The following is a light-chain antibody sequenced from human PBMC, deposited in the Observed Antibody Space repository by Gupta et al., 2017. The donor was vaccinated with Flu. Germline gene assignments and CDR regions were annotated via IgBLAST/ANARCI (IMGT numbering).Light chain of an antibody. V-gene: IGKV3-20*01. Sequence: TLSLSPRERATRSCRASQSVSSSYLAGYQQKTGQAPRLLIYGASSRATGSPDRVSGSGSGTDFTLTISRLEPEDFAVYYCQQYGSSPPWTLGQGTKVEIK. CDR3: QQYGSSPPWT. J-gene: IGKJ1*01. CDR2: GAS. CDR1: QSVSSSY.